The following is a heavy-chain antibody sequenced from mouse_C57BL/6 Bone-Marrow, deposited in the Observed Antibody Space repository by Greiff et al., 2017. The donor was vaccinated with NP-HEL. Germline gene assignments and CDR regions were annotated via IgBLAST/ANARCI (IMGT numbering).Heavy chain of an antibody. Sequence: QVQLKQSGPGLVAPSQSLSITCTVSGFSLTSSGVSWVRQPPGKGLAWLGVIWGAGSTNYHSALLSSMRISKDNSKSQVFIKLNSLQTDDTATYYCAKRGYYGNYEGAMDYWGQGTSVTVSS. CDR1: GFSLTSSG. J-gene: IGHJ4*01. CDR3: AKRGYYGNYEGAMDY. CDR2: IWGAGST. D-gene: IGHD2-1*01. V-gene: IGHV2-3*01.